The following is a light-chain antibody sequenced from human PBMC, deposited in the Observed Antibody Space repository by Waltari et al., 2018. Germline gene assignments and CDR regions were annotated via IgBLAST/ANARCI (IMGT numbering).Light chain of an antibody. V-gene: IGKV3-11*01. CDR1: QTVSTF. CDR2: EAS. Sequence: EIVLTQSPATLSLSPGERATLSCRASQTVSTFLAWYPQKPGQAPRLLIYEASNRAAGIPARFSGSGSGTEFTLTISSLEPEDSAVYYCQQRKDWPPITFGQGTRLEIK. J-gene: IGKJ5*01. CDR3: QQRKDWPPIT.